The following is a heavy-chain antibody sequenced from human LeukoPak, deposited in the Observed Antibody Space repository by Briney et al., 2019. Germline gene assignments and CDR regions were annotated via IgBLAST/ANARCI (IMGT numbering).Heavy chain of an antibody. CDR3: ARLISTSSSRLSDY. V-gene: IGHV3-23*01. CDR1: GFTFSSYA. Sequence: GGSLRPACAASGFTFSSYAMSWVRQAPGKGLEWVSAISISGENTYYADSVKGRFTISRDTSRNTLYLQMHSLRGEDTAVYYCARLISTSSSRLSDYRGQGTLVTDSS. CDR2: ISISGENT. J-gene: IGHJ4*02. D-gene: IGHD6-6*01.